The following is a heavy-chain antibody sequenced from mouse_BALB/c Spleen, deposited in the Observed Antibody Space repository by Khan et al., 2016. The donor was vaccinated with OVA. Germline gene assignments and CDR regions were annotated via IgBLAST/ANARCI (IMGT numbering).Heavy chain of an antibody. J-gene: IGHJ3*01. CDR2: INYSGNT. V-gene: IGHV3-2*02. CDR1: GYSITSEYA. CDR3: ARKDYYDYDPFPY. Sequence: EVQLQESGPGLVKPSQSLSLTCTVTGYSITSEYAWYWIRQFPGNILEWMGYINYSGNTRYNPSLKSRISITRDTSKNQFFLQLNSVTTGDTATYYCARKDYYDYDPFPYWGQGTLVTVSA. D-gene: IGHD2-4*01.